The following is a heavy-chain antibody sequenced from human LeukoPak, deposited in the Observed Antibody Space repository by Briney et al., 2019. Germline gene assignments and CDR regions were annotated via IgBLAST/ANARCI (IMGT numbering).Heavy chain of an antibody. D-gene: IGHD3/OR15-3a*01. CDR1: GLTFSREW. CDR2: ISGSGDNT. V-gene: IGHV3-23*01. CDR3: VKWTGYGMN. J-gene: IGHJ4*02. Sequence: GGSLRLSCEASGLTFSREWMHWVRQAPGKGLVRVSRISGSGDNTYYGDSVKGRFTISRDNSKSTMYLQMNSLRVEDTAVYYCVKWTGYGMNWGQGTLVTVSS.